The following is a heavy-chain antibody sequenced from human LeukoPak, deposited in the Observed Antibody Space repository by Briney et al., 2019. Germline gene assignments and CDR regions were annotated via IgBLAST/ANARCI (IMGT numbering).Heavy chain of an antibody. CDR2: IYYSGNT. CDR1: GGSISSYY. V-gene: IGHV4-59*01. Sequence: PSETLSLTCTVSGGSISSYYWSWIRQPPGKGLEWIGYIYYSGNTNYDPSLKNRVSISVDTSKNQISLKLTSVTSADTAKYYCARVRDYYYDNCGYYDYWGQGTLVTVSS. D-gene: IGHD3-22*01. CDR3: ARVRDYYYDNCGYYDY. J-gene: IGHJ4*02.